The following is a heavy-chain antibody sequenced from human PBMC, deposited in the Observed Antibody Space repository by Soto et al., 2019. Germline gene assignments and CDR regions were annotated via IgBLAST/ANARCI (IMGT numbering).Heavy chain of an antibody. CDR3: ARDHKGSSWSYYYGMDV. D-gene: IGHD6-13*01. J-gene: IGHJ6*02. CDR2: ISSSSSYI. CDR1: GFTFSSYS. Sequence: GGSLRLSCAASGFTFSSYSMNWVRQTPGKGLEWVSSISSSSSYIYYADSVKGRFTISRDNAKNTLYLQMNSLRAEDTAVYYCARDHKGSSWSYYYGMDVWGQGTTVTVSS. V-gene: IGHV3-21*01.